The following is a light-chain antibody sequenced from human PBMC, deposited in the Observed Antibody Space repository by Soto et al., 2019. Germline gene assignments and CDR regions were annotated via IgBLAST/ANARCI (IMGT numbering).Light chain of an antibody. J-gene: IGLJ3*02. CDR3: ATWDNSLSGRV. CDR2: RNN. Sequence: QSVLPQPPSASGNPGQRVPISCSGSSSNIGSSYVYWYQQLPGTAPKLLMYRNNQRPSGVPDRFSGSKSGTSASLAIRGLRSEDEADYYCATWDNSLSGRVFGGGTKLTVL. CDR1: SSNIGSSY. V-gene: IGLV1-47*01.